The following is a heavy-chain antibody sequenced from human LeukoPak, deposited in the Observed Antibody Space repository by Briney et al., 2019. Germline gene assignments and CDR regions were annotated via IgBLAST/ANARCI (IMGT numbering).Heavy chain of an antibody. CDR3: AGDRYYYDSSGYYPFDY. CDR2: INHSGST. V-gene: IGHV4-34*01. CDR1: GGSFSGYY. J-gene: IGHJ4*02. Sequence: KASETLSLTCAVYGGSFSGYYWSWIRQPPGKGLEWIGEINHSGSTNYNPSLKSRVTISVDTSKNQFSLKLSSVTAADTAVYYCAGDRYYYDSSGYYPFDYWGQGTLVTVSS. D-gene: IGHD3-22*01.